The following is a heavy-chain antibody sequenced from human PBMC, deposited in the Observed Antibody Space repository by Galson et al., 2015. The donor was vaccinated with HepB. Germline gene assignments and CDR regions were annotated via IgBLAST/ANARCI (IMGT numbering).Heavy chain of an antibody. J-gene: IGHJ4*02. V-gene: IGHV5-10-1*01. CDR2: GDPTDSYT. CDR3: ARLRGYVFDY. D-gene: IGHD3-16*01. CDR1: GYSFTTYW. Sequence: QSGAEVKKPGESLKISCKGSGYSFTTYWIGWVRQMPGKGLEWMGRGDPTDSYTSYSPAFQGPVTISADKSISTAYLQWSSLKASDTAMYYCARLRGYVFDYWGQGTLVTVSS.